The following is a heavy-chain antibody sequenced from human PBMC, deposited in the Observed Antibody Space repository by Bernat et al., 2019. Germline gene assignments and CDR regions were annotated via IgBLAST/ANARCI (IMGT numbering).Heavy chain of an antibody. CDR1: GGSFSSYY. J-gene: IGHJ3*02. CDR2: IYYSGST. CDR3: ARVYDDILPGYGGNSFDI. D-gene: IGHD3-9*01. Sequence: QVQLQESGPGLVKPSETLSLTCTVSGGSFSSYYWSWIRQPPGKGLEWIGYIYYSGSTNDNPSLKSRVTISVDTSKNQSSLKLRSVTGTDTAVDYCARVYDDILPGYGGNSFDIWGQGTMVTVSS. V-gene: IGHV4-59*01.